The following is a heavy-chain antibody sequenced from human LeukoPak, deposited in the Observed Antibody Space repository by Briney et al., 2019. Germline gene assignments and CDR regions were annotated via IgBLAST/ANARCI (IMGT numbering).Heavy chain of an antibody. V-gene: IGHV4-59*08. CDR2: IYDSGST. D-gene: IGHD3-16*01. CDR3: ATGQVSLVDDYWFDP. Sequence: PLETLSLTCTVSGGSISGYYWSWIRQPPGKGLEWIGYIYDSGSTNYNPSLKRRVTISVDTSKNQFSLKLTSVTPADTAVYYCATGQVSLVDDYWFDPWGQGTLVTVSS. J-gene: IGHJ5*02. CDR1: GGSISGYY.